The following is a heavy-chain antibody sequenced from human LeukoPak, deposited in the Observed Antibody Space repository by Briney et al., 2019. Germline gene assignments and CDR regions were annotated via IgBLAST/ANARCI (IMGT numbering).Heavy chain of an antibody. CDR1: GYTFTSYD. J-gene: IGHJ5*02. V-gene: IGHV1-8*01. D-gene: IGHD1-1*01. CDR3: ARELTAGWFDP. Sequence: ASVKVSCEASGYTFTSYDISWVRQATGQGLEWMGWMNPNSGNTGYAQEFQGRVTMTRNTSISTAYMELSSLRSEDTAVYYCARELTAGWFDPWGQGTLVTVSS. CDR2: MNPNSGNT.